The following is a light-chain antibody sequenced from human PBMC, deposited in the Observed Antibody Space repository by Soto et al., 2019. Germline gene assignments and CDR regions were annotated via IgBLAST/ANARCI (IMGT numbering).Light chain of an antibody. CDR3: MQALQTPGWT. CDR2: LGS. Sequence: DIVMTQSPLSLPVTPGEPASISCRYSQSLLHSNGYNYLDWYLQKPGQSPQLLIYLGSNRASGVPDRFSGSGSGTDFTLKISRVEAEDVGVYYCMQALQTPGWTFGQGTKVEIK. V-gene: IGKV2-28*01. CDR1: QSLLHSNGYNY. J-gene: IGKJ1*01.